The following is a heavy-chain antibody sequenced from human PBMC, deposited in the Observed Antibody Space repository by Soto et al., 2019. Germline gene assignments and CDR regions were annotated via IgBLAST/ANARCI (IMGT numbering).Heavy chain of an antibody. CDR2: IDPSDSYT. Sequence: AESLKNSCKGSGYSFTSYWISWVRQMPGKGLEWMGRIDPSDSYTNYSPSFQGHVTISADKSISTAYLQWSSLKASDTAMYYCARDGAAAGLGPRYYYYYGMDVWGQGTTVTVSS. J-gene: IGHJ6*02. CDR1: GYSFTSYW. D-gene: IGHD6-13*01. CDR3: ARDGAAAGLGPRYYYYYGMDV. V-gene: IGHV5-10-1*01.